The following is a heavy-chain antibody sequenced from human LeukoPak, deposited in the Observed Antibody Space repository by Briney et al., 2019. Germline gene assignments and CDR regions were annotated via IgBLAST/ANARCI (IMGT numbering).Heavy chain of an antibody. CDR3: AGARAWDDILTGYRWFDP. CDR2: IIPIFGTA. D-gene: IGHD3-9*01. J-gene: IGHJ5*02. CDR1: GGTFSSYA. V-gene: IGHV1-69*06. Sequence: GSSVKVSCKASGGTFSSYAFSWVRQAPGQGLEWMGGIIPIFGTANYAQKFQGRVTITADKSTSTAYMELSSLRSEDTAVYYCAGARAWDDILTGYRWFDPWGQGTLVTVSS.